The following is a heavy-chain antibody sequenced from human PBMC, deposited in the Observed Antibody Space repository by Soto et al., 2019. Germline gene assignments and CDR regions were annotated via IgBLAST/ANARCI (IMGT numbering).Heavy chain of an antibody. J-gene: IGHJ6*02. V-gene: IGHV5-51*01. D-gene: IGHD2-2*01. CDR2: IYPGDSDT. CDR1: GYSFTSYW. Sequence: PGESLKISCTGSGYSFTSYWIGWVRQMPGKGLEWMGIIYPGDSDTRYSPSFQGHFTISSDTSISTAYLQWSSLKASDTAMYYCARANQLWYYYGMDVCGQGPTVTVYS. CDR3: ARANQLWYYYGMDV.